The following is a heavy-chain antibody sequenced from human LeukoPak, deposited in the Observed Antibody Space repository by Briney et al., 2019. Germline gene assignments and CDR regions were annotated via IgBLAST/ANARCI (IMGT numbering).Heavy chain of an antibody. Sequence: GRSLRLSCAASGFPFSDYEMNWVRQSRGKGLGWVSYISSSGSPIYYADSVKGRFTISRDNAKNSLYLQMNSLRAEDTAVYYCARLPVTDKVDYWGQGTLVTVSS. CDR3: ARLPVTDKVDY. V-gene: IGHV3-48*03. D-gene: IGHD4-17*01. CDR2: ISSSGSPI. J-gene: IGHJ4*02. CDR1: GFPFSDYE.